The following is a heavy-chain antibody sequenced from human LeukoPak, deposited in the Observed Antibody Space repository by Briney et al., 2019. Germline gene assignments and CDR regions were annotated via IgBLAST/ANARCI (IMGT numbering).Heavy chain of an antibody. Sequence: PGGSLRLSCAASGFTFSSYSMNWVRQAPGKGLEWVSSISSSSSYIYYADSVKGRFTISRDNAKNSLYLQMNSLRAEDTAVYYCARDRYSGGSCYDYWGQGTLVTVSS. V-gene: IGHV3-21*01. CDR1: GFTFSSYS. D-gene: IGHD2-15*01. CDR3: ARDRYSGGSCYDY. CDR2: ISSSSSYI. J-gene: IGHJ4*02.